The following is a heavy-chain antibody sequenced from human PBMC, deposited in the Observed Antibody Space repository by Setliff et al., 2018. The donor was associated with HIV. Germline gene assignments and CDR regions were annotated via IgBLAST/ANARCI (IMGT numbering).Heavy chain of an antibody. CDR1: GFTFSSYW. D-gene: IGHD2-15*01. Sequence: GGSLRLSCAASGFTFSSYWMHWVRQAPGKGLVWVSRINGDGSSTNYADSVKGRFTISRDNAKNSLYLEMNSLRAEETAVYYCARDLRSSHGSPNYFDYWGRGALVTVSS. CDR3: ARDLRSSHGSPNYFDY. J-gene: IGHJ4*02. V-gene: IGHV3-74*01. CDR2: INGDGSST.